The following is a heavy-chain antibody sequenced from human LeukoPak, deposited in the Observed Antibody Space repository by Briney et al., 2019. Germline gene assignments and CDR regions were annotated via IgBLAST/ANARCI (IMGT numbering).Heavy chain of an antibody. CDR3: ARDGGYDSSGYYLGGVFDY. V-gene: IGHV1-46*01. J-gene: IGHJ4*02. D-gene: IGHD3-22*01. Sequence: ASVKVSCKASGYTFTSYYMHWVRQAPGQGLEWMGIINPSGGSTSYAQKFQGRVTMTRDMSTSTVYMELSSLRSEDTAVYYCARDGGYDSSGYYLGGVFDYWDQGTLATVSS. CDR2: INPSGGST. CDR1: GYTFTSYY.